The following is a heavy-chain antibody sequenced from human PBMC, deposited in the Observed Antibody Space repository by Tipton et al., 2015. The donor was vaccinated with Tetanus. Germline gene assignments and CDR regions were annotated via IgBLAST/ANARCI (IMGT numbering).Heavy chain of an antibody. CDR1: GDSMTRYY. CDR3: AREVYNGGFYSGVDS. Sequence: TLSLTCTVSGDSMTRYYWSWIRQPPGKGLEWISYIFASGSTNYNPALKSRVTISMDTSKNQISLNLTSVTAADTALYYCAREVYNGGFYSGVDSWGQGTLVTVSS. CDR2: IFASGST. J-gene: IGHJ4*02. V-gene: IGHV4-4*08. D-gene: IGHD2-21*01.